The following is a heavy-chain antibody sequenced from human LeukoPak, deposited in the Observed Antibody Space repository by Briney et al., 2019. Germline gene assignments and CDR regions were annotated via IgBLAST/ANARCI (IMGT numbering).Heavy chain of an antibody. Sequence: GGSQRLSCAASGFTVSSNYMSWVRQAPGKGLEWVSVIYSGGSTYYADSVKGRFTISRDNSKNTLYLQMNSLRAEDTAVYYCARDSITFGGVIVPGDYWGQGTLVTVSS. CDR1: GFTVSSNY. CDR3: ARDSITFGGVIVPGDY. CDR2: IYSGGST. J-gene: IGHJ4*02. D-gene: IGHD3-16*02. V-gene: IGHV3-66*01.